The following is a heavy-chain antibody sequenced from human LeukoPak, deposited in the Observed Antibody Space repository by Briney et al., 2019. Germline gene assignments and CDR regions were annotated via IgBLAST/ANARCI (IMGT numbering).Heavy chain of an antibody. CDR3: ASPRGDDSGGYYTWYFHH. V-gene: IGHV4-39*07. CDR1: GGSISSSSYY. Sequence: PSETLSLTCTVSGGSISSSSYYWGWIRQPPGKGLEWIGSGSTYHNPSLKSRVTISVGTSKNQFSLKLSSVTAADTAVYFCASPRGDDSGGYYTWYFHHWGQGILVTVSS. D-gene: IGHD3-22*01. CDR2: SGST. J-gene: IGHJ1*01.